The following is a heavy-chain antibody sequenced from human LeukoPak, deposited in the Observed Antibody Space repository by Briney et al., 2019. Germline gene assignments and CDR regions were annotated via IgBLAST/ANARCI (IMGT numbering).Heavy chain of an antibody. J-gene: IGHJ4*02. CDR3: VREYCSGSSCYPDN. D-gene: IGHD2-15*01. CDR1: GFTFSGHS. Sequence: PGGSLRLSCAASGFTFSGHSMIWVRQAPGKGLEWVSVIYSGGSTYYADSVKGRFTISRDNSKNTLYLQMNSLRAEDTAVYFCVREYCSGSSCYPDNWGQGTLVTVSS. CDR2: IYSGGST. V-gene: IGHV3-53*01.